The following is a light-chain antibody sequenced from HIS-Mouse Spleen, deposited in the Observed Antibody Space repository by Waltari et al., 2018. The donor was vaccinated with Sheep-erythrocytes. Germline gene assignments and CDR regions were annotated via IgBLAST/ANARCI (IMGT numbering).Light chain of an antibody. CDR3: SSYAGSNNFV. Sequence: QSALTQPPSASGSPGQSVTISCTGTSSYVGGYNYVSWYQQHPGKAPKLMIYEVSKRASGVPVRFSGSKSGNTASLTVSGLQAEDEADYYCSSYAGSNNFVFGTGTKVTVL. J-gene: IGLJ1*01. CDR1: SSYVGGYNY. V-gene: IGLV2-8*01. CDR2: EVS.